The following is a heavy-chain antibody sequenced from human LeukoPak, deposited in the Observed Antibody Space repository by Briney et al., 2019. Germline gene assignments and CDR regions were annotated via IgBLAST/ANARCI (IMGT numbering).Heavy chain of an antibody. V-gene: IGHV4-59*01. J-gene: IGHJ4*02. D-gene: IGHD1-26*01. Sequence: KPSETLSLTCTVSGGSISSYYWSWIRQPPGKGLEWIGYIYYGGSTNYNPSLKSRVTISVDTSKNQFSLKLSSVTAADTAVYYCARVLGAVSYSGSYYNYFDYWGQGTLVTVSS. CDR2: IYYGGST. CDR1: GGSISSYY. CDR3: ARVLGAVSYSGSYYNYFDY.